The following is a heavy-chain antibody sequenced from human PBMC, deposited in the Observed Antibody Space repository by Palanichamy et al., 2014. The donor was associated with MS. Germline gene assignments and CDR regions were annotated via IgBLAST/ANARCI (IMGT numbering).Heavy chain of an antibody. Sequence: QVRLQQWGAGLLKPSETLSPTCAVYGGSFNNFYWTWIRQPPGKGLEWIGEIRHSEGTNYNPSLKSRVTISVDTSNNHFSLNLSSVTAADTAMYYCARGRAPMLWGQGTLVTVSS. CDR3: ARGRAPML. D-gene: IGHD3-10*02. CDR2: IRHSEGT. J-gene: IGHJ4*02. CDR1: GGSFNNFY. V-gene: IGHV4-34*01.